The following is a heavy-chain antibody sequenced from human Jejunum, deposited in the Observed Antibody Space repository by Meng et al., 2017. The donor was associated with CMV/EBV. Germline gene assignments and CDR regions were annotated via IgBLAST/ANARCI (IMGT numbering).Heavy chain of an antibody. Sequence: QVQLVQSGAEVKKPGASGRVSCKAPGYTFNTYYMHWVRQAPGQGLEWMGVINPSGGSSIYAQRFQGRVTMTSDTSTTTVYMDLSSLRSEDTAVYYCARGPSTINVEKGDWIDSWGQGTLVTVSS. D-gene: IGHD5-12*01. CDR1: GYTFNTYY. CDR3: ARGPSTINVEKGDWIDS. J-gene: IGHJ4*02. V-gene: IGHV1-46*02. CDR2: INPSGGSS.